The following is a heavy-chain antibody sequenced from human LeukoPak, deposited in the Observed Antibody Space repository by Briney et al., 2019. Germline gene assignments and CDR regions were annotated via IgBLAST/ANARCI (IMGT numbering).Heavy chain of an antibody. CDR2: INTDGSTT. CDR1: GFTFSSYW. V-gene: IGHV3-74*01. J-gene: IGHJ4*02. CDR3: TRGGVDY. D-gene: IGHD3-10*01. Sequence: PGGSLRLSCAASGFTFSSYWMHWVRQAPGKGLVWVSRINTDGSTTSYAASVKGRFTISRDNAKNTLYLHMDSLRAEDTAVYFCTRGGVDYWGQGTLVTVSS.